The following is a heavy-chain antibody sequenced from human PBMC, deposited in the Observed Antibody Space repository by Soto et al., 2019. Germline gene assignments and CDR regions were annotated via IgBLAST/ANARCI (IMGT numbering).Heavy chain of an antibody. CDR2: KTYDGSNK. D-gene: IGHD1-26*01. V-gene: IGHV3-30-3*01. J-gene: IGHJ4*02. Sequence: QVQLVESGGGVVQPGRSLRLSCAASGFMFSSYDMHWVRQAPGKELEWVAVKTYDGSNKYYADSVKGRFTISRDNSKNTLYLQMNSLRAEDTAVYYCARAGGLLVDYWGQGTLVTVSS. CDR3: ARAGGLLVDY. CDR1: GFMFSSYD.